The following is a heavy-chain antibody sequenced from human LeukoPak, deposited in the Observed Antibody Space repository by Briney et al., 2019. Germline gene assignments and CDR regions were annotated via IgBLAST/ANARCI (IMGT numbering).Heavy chain of an antibody. J-gene: IGHJ4*02. CDR2: LRGDGET. CDR3: AKASWVSSADAVL. V-gene: IGHV3-23*01. CDR1: GFIFRDYA. D-gene: IGHD3-16*01. Sequence: GGSLRLYCVASGFIFRDYAMSWVRKTPAGGLEWVSSLRGDGETFYTDSVKGRFTLSRDHSRNTVYLQLSNLRVEDTAVYYCAKASWVSSADAVLWGQGTLVTVS.